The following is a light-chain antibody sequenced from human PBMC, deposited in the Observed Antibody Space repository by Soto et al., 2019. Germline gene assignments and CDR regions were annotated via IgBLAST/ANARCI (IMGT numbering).Light chain of an antibody. CDR1: QDINYY. V-gene: IGKV1-9*01. CDR2: AAS. CDR3: QQPSRYPA. Sequence: DIQLTQSPSFLSASVGDRVTITCRASQDINYYLAWYQQIPGKAPKLLIYAASTLQSGVPSRFHGSGSGTESTLTISSLQPEDFATYYCQQPSRYPAFGQGTNVEIK. J-gene: IGKJ1*01.